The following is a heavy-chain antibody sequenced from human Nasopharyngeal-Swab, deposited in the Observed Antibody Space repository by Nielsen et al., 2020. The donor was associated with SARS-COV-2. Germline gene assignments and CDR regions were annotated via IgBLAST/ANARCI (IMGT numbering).Heavy chain of an antibody. V-gene: IGHV4-39*01. Sequence: SETLSLTCTVSGGSISSSTYYWAWIRQPPGKGLEWIGSNYYGGSTYYNPSLKSRVTISVDTSKNQFSLKLSSVTAADTAVHYCATLSSSWYEYYFDYWGQGTLVTVSS. CDR1: GGSISSSTYY. D-gene: IGHD6-13*01. J-gene: IGHJ4*02. CDR2: NYYGGST. CDR3: ATLSSSWYEYYFDY.